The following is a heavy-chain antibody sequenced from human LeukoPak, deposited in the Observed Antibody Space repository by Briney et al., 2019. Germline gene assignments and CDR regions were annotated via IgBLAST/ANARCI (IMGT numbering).Heavy chain of an antibody. D-gene: IGHD6-13*01. CDR1: GYTFTSYD. Sequence: ASVKVSCKASGYTFTSYDINWVRQATGQGLEWMGWMNPNSGNTGYAQKFQGRVTMTRNTSISTAYMELSSLRSEDTAMYYCAKVRDRLSSFYPAAWGQGTLVTVSS. CDR2: MNPNSGNT. V-gene: IGHV1-8*01. J-gene: IGHJ4*02. CDR3: AKVRDRLSSFYPAA.